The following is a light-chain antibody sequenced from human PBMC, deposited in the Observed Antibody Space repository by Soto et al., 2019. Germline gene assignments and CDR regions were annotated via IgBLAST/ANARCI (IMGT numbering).Light chain of an antibody. CDR2: KSS. CDR3: QQNGRHST. CDR1: QNIDIY. V-gene: IGKV1-5*03. Sequence: DIQVTQSPSTLSAALGDTVTITCRAGQNIDIYMAWYQQKPGKAPKLLIYKSSSLESGVPSRFSGSGSGTEFTLTISSLQPDDFAPYYCQQNGRHSTFGQGTKVEI. J-gene: IGKJ1*01.